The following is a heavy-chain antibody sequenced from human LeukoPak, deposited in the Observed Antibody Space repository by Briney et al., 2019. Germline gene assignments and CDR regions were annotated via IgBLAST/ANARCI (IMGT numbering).Heavy chain of an antibody. CDR3: GRCRLVGVDVVDY. Sequence: ASVKVSCKTSGYTFTDYYIHWVRQAPGQGLERLGWISAYNGNTNYAQKLQGRVTMTTDTSTSTAYMELRSLRSDDTAVYYCGRCRLVGVDVVDYWGQGTLVTVSS. V-gene: IGHV1-18*04. CDR1: GYTFTDYY. J-gene: IGHJ4*02. CDR2: ISAYNGNT. D-gene: IGHD3-16*01.